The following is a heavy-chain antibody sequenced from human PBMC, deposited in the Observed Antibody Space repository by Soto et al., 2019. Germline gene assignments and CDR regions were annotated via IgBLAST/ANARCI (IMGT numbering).Heavy chain of an antibody. CDR3: ARAPKGDSHRSMDYFDY. CDR1: GASASSSSYY. J-gene: IGHJ4*02. D-gene: IGHD2-8*01. Sequence: SETLSLTCTVSGASASSSSYYWNWIRQPPGKGLEWIASIYYSGSTNYNPSLKSRVTISLDTSKNQFSLNLSSVTAADTALYYCARAPKGDSHRSMDYFDYWGKGTLVT. CDR2: IYYSGST. V-gene: IGHV4-61*01.